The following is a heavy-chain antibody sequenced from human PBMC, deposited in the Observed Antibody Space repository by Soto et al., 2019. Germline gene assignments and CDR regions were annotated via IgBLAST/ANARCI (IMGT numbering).Heavy chain of an antibody. V-gene: IGHV4-39*01. CDR2: IYYSGST. D-gene: IGHD6-13*01. CDR1: GGSISSSSYY. Sequence: LETLCVTCTVSGGSISSSSYYWGWIRQPPGKGLEWFGSIYYSGSTYYNPSLKSRVTISGDTSKNQFSLKLSSVTAADTAVYDCARRYSSSWYRRTNYGMDVWGQGTTVT. CDR3: ARRYSSSWYRRTNYGMDV. J-gene: IGHJ6*02.